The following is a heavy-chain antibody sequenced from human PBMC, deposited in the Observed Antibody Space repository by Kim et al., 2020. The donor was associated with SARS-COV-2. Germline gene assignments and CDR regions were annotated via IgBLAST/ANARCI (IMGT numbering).Heavy chain of an antibody. CDR3: TTGTVTTGPLSGY. V-gene: IGHV3-15*01. D-gene: IGHD4-17*01. Sequence: YAAPVKGRFTISRDDSKNTLYLQMNSLKTEDTAVYYCTTGTVTTGPLSGYWGQGTLVTVSS. J-gene: IGHJ4*02.